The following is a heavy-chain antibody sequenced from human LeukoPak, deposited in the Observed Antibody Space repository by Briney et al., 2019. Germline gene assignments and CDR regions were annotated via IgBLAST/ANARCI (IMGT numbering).Heavy chain of an antibody. V-gene: IGHV3-21*01. CDR1: GFTFSSYE. CDR2: ISSSSSYI. J-gene: IGHJ3*02. CDR3: ASSPIPRYDFWSGWPAAFDI. D-gene: IGHD3-3*01. Sequence: GGSLRLSCAASGFTFSSYEMNWVRQAPGKGLEWVSSISSSSSYIYYADSVKGRFTISRDNAKNSLYLQMNSLRAEDTAVYYCASSPIPRYDFWSGWPAAFDIWGQGTMVTVSS.